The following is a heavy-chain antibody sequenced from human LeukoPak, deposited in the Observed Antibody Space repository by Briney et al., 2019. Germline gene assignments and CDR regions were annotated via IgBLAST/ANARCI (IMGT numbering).Heavy chain of an antibody. J-gene: IGHJ5*02. CDR3: ARVSCSGGRCRGYNWFDP. CDR1: GGSISSYY. D-gene: IGHD2-15*01. Sequence: KPSETLSLTCTVSGGSISSYYWSWIRQPPGKGLEWIGYIYYSGSTNYNPSLKSRVTISVDTSKNQFSLKLSSVTAADTAVYYCARVSCSGGRCRGYNWFDPWGQGTLVTVSS. CDR2: IYYSGST. V-gene: IGHV4-59*01.